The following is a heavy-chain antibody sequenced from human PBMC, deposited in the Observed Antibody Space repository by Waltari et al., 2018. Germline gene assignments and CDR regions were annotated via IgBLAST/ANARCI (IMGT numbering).Heavy chain of an antibody. V-gene: IGHV3-21*01. D-gene: IGHD3-16*01. CDR3: AKDNFGMDV. J-gene: IGHJ6*02. CDR1: GFMFSAYS. Sequence: EPHLVESGGSLVKPGGSLRLSCEASGFMFSAYSMNWVRQAPGKGLEWVSSISASTSYIYYAASVEGRFTISRDNARNSLFLQMNSLRAEDTAVYYCAKDNFGMDVWGQGTTVTVS. CDR2: ISASTSYI.